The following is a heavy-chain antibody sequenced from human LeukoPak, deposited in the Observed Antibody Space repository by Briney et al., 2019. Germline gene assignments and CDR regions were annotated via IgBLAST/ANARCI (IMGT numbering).Heavy chain of an antibody. J-gene: IGHJ4*02. CDR3: AKDTDYDSSGYYPDY. D-gene: IGHD3-22*01. V-gene: IGHV3-30*18. CDR2: ISDAGSHK. CDR1: GFTFSSCG. Sequence: GGSLRLSCAASGFTFSSCGMHWVRQAPGKGLECVAVISDAGSHKFYADSVKGRFTISRDNSKNTLYLQMNSLTTEDTAVYYCAKDTDYDSSGYYPDYWGQGTLVTVSS.